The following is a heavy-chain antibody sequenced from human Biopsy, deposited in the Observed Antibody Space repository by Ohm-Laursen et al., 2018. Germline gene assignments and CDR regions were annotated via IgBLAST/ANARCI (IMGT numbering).Heavy chain of an antibody. J-gene: IGHJ6*02. CDR3: VRGVDYYDPYHYYALDV. D-gene: IGHD3-22*01. CDR1: GESFNGCY. V-gene: IGHV4-34*01. Sequence: GTLSLTCAGYGESFNGCYWSWIRQTPGKGLEWIGEINHSGRTNYNPSLKSRVTISVDTSKNQFSLKVRSVTAADTAVYYCVRGVDYYDPYHYYALDVWGQGTTVTVSS. CDR2: INHSGRT.